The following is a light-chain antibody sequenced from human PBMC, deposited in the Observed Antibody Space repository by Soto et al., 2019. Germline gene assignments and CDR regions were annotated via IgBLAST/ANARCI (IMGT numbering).Light chain of an antibody. Sequence: EIVLTQSPATRSLSPGERATLSCRASQSVSSYLAWYQQKPGQAPRLLIYGASSRATGIPDRFSGSGSGTDFTLTISRLEPGDFAVYYCQQYVTSPPGTFGQGTKVDIK. CDR2: GAS. CDR3: QQYVTSPPGT. J-gene: IGKJ1*01. V-gene: IGKV3-20*01. CDR1: QSVSSY.